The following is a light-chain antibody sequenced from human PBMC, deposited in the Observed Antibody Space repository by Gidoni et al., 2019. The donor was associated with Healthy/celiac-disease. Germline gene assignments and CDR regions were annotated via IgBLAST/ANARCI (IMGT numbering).Light chain of an antibody. J-gene: IGKJ2*01. CDR2: DAS. V-gene: IGKV3-11*01. Sequence: EIVLPQSPATLSLSPGERATLSCRASQSVGSYLAWYQQKPGQAPRLLIYDASNRATGIPARFSGSGSGTDFTLTISSLEPEDFVVYYCQQHYNWYTFGQGTKLEIK. CDR3: QQHYNWYT. CDR1: QSVGSY.